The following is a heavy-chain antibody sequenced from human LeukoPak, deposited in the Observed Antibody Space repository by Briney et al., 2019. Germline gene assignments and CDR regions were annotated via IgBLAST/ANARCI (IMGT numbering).Heavy chain of an antibody. CDR1: GYTFTSHA. CDR3: ARDFGTSGWYYFDY. J-gene: IGHJ4*02. Sequence: AASVKVSCKASGYTFTSHAMNWVRQAPGQGLEWMGWINTNTGNPTYAQGFTGRFVFSLDTSVSTAYLQISSLKAEDTAVYYCARDFGTSGWYYFDYWGQGTLVTVSS. V-gene: IGHV7-4-1*02. CDR2: INTNTGNP. D-gene: IGHD6-19*01.